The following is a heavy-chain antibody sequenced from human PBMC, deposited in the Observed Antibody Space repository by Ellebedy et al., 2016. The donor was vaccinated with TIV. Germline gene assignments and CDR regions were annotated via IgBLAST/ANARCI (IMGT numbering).Heavy chain of an antibody. CDR1: GLTFSGYW. CDR2: INSDGVTT. Sequence: GESLKISCAASGLTFSGYWIYWVRQAPGKGLVCLSRINSDGVTTHYADSVKGRFTISRDNAQDTLFLQMNSLRAEDTAVYFCSRGWPTPDSWGQGTLVIASS. CDR3: SRGWPTPDS. J-gene: IGHJ4*02. D-gene: IGHD2-15*01. V-gene: IGHV3-74*01.